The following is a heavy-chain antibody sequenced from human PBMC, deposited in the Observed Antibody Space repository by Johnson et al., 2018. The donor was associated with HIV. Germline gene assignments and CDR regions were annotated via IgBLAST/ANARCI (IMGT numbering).Heavy chain of an antibody. V-gene: IGHV3-30*03. J-gene: IGHJ3*02. CDR1: GFTFSSYG. Sequence: QVQLVESGGGLVQPGRSLRLSCAASGFTFSSYGIHWVRQAPGKGLEWVSSISYDGSNKYYVDSVKGRFTISRDNAKNSLYLQMNSLRVEDTAVYYCAREGGNWGRPDAFDIWGQGTMVTVSS. CDR3: AREGGNWGRPDAFDI. D-gene: IGHD7-27*01. CDR2: ISYDGSNK.